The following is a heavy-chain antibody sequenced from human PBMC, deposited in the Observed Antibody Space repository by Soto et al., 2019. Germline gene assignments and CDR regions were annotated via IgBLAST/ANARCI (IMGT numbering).Heavy chain of an antibody. CDR3: ARGRYSKDY. D-gene: IGHD4-4*01. CDR2: IKHRGST. V-gene: IGHV4-34*01. CDR1: GGSFSGYY. Sequence: QVQLQQWGAGLLKPSETLSLTCAVYGGSFSGYYWSWIRQPPGKGLERFGEIKHRGSTNYNPSLKNRVTISVDTSKNQFSLKLSSVTAADTAVYYCARGRYSKDYWGQGTLVTVSS. J-gene: IGHJ4*02.